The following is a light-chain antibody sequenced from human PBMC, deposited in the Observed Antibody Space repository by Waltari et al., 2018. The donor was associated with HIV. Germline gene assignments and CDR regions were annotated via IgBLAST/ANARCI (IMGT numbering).Light chain of an antibody. V-gene: IGLV3-21*01. Sequence: SDVLTQPPSVSVAPGQTARITCGINNVGRKSVFWYQRKPGQAPVLVISYDNDRPSVIPARFAGSNTGDTATLIISRVEAGDEAEYYCQVWENNGGYPVVLGGGTKLAVL. CDR1: NVGRKS. CDR3: QVWENNGGYPVV. CDR2: YDN. J-gene: IGLJ2*01.